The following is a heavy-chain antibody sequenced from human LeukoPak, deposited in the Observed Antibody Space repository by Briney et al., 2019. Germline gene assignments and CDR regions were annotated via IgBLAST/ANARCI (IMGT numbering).Heavy chain of an antibody. CDR3: ARDTSTDGSGNKQHEFDY. D-gene: IGHD3-10*01. CDR1: GFTFSSYA. CDR2: ISSNGGST. Sequence: PGGSLRLSCSASGFTFSSYAMHWVRQAPGKGLEYVSAISSNGGSTYYADSVKGRFTISRDNAKNSLYLQMNSLRAEDTAVYYCARDTSTDGSGNKQHEFDYWGQGTLVTVSS. J-gene: IGHJ4*02. V-gene: IGHV3-64*04.